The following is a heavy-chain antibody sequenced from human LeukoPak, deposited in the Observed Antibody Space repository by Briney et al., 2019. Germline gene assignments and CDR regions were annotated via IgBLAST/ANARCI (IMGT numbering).Heavy chain of an antibody. D-gene: IGHD3-10*01. J-gene: IGHJ4*02. CDR2: IYKSGSS. CDR3: ARLTLGVRGVIIDY. V-gene: IGHV4-4*07. CDR1: GGSISTYY. Sequence: PSETLSLTCSVSGGSISTYYWSWIRQSAGKGLEWIGRIYKSGSSNYNPSLKSRVSMSVDSSKNHFSLNLTSVTAEDTAVYYCARLTLGVRGVIIDYWGQGTLVTVSS.